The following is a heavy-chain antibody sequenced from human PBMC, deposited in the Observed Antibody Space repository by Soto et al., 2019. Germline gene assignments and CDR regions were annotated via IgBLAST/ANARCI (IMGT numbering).Heavy chain of an antibody. CDR2: ISSSSSTI. D-gene: IGHD1-26*01. Sequence: LRLSCAASGFTFSSYSMNWVRQAPGKGLEWVSYISSSSSTIYYADSVKGRFTISRDNAKNSLYLQMNSLRDEDTAVYYCAKLWELHHGMDAWGQGTTVTVSS. J-gene: IGHJ6*02. CDR1: GFTFSSYS. V-gene: IGHV3-48*02. CDR3: AKLWELHHGMDA.